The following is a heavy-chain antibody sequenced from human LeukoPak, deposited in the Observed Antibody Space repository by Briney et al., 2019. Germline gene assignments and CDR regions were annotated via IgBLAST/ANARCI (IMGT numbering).Heavy chain of an antibody. CDR3: ARKSLWFKYYDS. J-gene: IGHJ4*02. CDR1: GFTFSSYA. D-gene: IGHD3-10*01. CDR2: TSYDGTNK. V-gene: IGHV3-30*03. Sequence: PGGSLRLSCAASGFTFSSYAMSWVRQAPGKGLEWVAATSYDGTNKYYADSVKGRFTISRDNSKNTLYLEMNSLRAEDTAVYFCARKSLWFKYYDSWGQGMLVTVSS.